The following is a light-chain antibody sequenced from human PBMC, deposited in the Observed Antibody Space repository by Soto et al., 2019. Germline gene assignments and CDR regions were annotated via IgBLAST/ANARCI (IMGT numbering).Light chain of an antibody. V-gene: IGKV3-15*01. J-gene: IGKJ4*01. CDR1: QTVSTN. CDR3: QQYNEWPPLT. Sequence: EIVMTQSPATLSVSPGERATLSCRASQTVSTNLAWYQQTPGQAPRLLIFGASTRATGIPARFSASGSGTEFTLTISSLQSEDFAVYFCQQYNEWPPLTFGGGTKVEI. CDR2: GAS.